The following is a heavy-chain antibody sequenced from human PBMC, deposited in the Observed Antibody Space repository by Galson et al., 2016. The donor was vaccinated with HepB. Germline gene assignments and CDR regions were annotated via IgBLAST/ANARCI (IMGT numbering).Heavy chain of an antibody. D-gene: IGHD3-10*01. V-gene: IGHV3-23*01. Sequence: SLRLSCVVSAGTFKNYAMNWVRQAPGKGLEWVAAISGSGGRTSYEDSVRGRFTISRDNSKNTLFLRMNSVGVEDTAVYFCAKSGFFGELDKWGQGTGVVVSS. CDR2: ISGSGGRT. J-gene: IGHJ4*02. CDR1: AGTFKNYA. CDR3: AKSGFFGELDK.